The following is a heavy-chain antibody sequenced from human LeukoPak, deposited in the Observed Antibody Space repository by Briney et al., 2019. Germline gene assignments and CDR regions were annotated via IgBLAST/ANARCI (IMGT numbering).Heavy chain of an antibody. Sequence: PSETLSLTCTVSGGSISSSSYYWGWIRQPPGKGLEWIGSIYYSGSTYSNPSLRSRLTMSLDTSKNQFSLKLTSVTAADTAVYFCARAPSGCGGTCAFDYWGQGTLVTVSS. CDR3: ARAPSGCGGTCAFDY. CDR1: GGSISSSSYY. D-gene: IGHD2-15*01. J-gene: IGHJ4*02. V-gene: IGHV4-39*07. CDR2: IYYSGST.